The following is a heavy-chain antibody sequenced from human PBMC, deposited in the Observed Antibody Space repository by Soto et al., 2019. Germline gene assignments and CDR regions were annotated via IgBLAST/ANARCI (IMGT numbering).Heavy chain of an antibody. CDR2: ISYDGSNK. CDR3: ARELQRSSTSCYADY. V-gene: IGHV3-30-3*01. D-gene: IGHD2-2*01. J-gene: IGHJ4*02. CDR1: GFTFSSYA. Sequence: QVQLVESGGGVVQPGRSLRLSCAASGFTFSSYAMHWVRQAPGKGLEWVAVISYDGSNKYYADSVKGRFTISRDNSKNTLYLQMNSLRAEDTAVYYCARELQRSSTSCYADYWGQGTLVTVSS.